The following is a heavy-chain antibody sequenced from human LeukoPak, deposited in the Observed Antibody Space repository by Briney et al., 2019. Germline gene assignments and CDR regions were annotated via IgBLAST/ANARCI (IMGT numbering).Heavy chain of an antibody. V-gene: IGHV3-7*01. CDR2: INRDGSER. CDR3: ARDGRVYYDILTGAFDY. J-gene: IGHJ4*02. CDR1: GFTFSSYA. Sequence: GGSLRLSCAASGFTFSSYAMGWVRQAPGKGLEWVANINRDGSERYYVDSVKGRFTISRDDAKSSLYLQMNSLRAEDTAVYYCARDGRVYYDILTGAFDYWGQGTLVTVSS. D-gene: IGHD3-9*01.